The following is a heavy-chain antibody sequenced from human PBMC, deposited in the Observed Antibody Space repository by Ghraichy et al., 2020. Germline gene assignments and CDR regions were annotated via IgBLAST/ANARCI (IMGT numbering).Heavy chain of an antibody. J-gene: IGHJ4*02. CDR2: IKHDGSES. D-gene: IGHD1-26*01. CDR1: GFTFNIYW. V-gene: IGHV3-7*03. Sequence: GGSLRLSCAASGFTFNIYWMSWVRQAPGKGLEWAANIKHDGSESYFADSMKGRFTISRDNAKNSLYLHMNGLRTEDTAVYYCVRDRDVDSGVYYGGYWGQGTLVTVSS. CDR3: VRDRDVDSGVYYGGY.